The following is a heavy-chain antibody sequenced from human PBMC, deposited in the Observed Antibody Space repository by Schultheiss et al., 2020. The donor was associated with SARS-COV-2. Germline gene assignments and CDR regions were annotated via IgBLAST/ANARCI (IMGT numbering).Heavy chain of an antibody. CDR3: ARVSVYYGSGSPLDY. CDR2: ISSSSSTI. Sequence: GGSLRLSCAASGFTFSSYWMSWVRQAPGKGLEWVSYISSSSSTIYYADSVKGRFTISRDNAKNSLYLQMNSLRAEDTAVYYCARVSVYYGSGSPLDYWGQGTLVTVSS. CDR1: GFTFSSYW. V-gene: IGHV3-48*01. J-gene: IGHJ4*02. D-gene: IGHD3-10*01.